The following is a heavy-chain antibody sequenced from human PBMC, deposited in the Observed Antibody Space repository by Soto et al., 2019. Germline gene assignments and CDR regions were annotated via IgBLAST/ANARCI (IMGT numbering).Heavy chain of an antibody. CDR2: IYYSGST. D-gene: IGHD3-22*01. V-gene: IGHV4-61*01. CDR3: ARDRYYDSSGPFDY. Sequence: PSETLSLTCTVSGGSVSSGSYYWSWIRQPPGKGLEWIGYIYYSGSTNYNPSLKSRVTISVDTSKNQFSLKLSSVTAADTAVYYCARDRYYDSSGPFDYWGQGTLVTVS. CDR1: GGSVSSGSYY. J-gene: IGHJ4*02.